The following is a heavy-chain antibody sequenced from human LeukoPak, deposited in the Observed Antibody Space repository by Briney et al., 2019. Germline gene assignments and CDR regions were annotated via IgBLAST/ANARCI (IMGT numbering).Heavy chain of an antibody. CDR2: IWYDGSNK. CDR3: ARMSPLRTYYYYYGMDV. D-gene: IGHD3/OR15-3a*01. V-gene: IGHV3-33*08. Sequence: GGSLRLSCAASGFTFSSYSMTWVRQAPGKGLEWVAVIWYDGSNKYYADSVKGRFTISRDNSKNTLYLQMNSLRAEDTAVYYCARMSPLRTYYYYYGMDVWGQGTTVTVSS. J-gene: IGHJ6*02. CDR1: GFTFSSYS.